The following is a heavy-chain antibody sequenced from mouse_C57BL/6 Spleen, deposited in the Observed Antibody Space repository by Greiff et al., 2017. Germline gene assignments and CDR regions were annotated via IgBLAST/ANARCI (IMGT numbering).Heavy chain of an antibody. V-gene: IGHV1-53*01. D-gene: IGHD2-3*01. CDR2: INPSNGGT. J-gene: IGHJ2*01. CDR1: GYTFTSYW. Sequence: QVQLQQPGTELVKPGASVKLSCKASGYTFTSYWMHWVKQRPGPGLEWIGNINPSNGGTNYNEKFKSKATLTVDKSSSTAYMQLSRLTSEDSAVYYCARWFDGYFPFDYWGQGTTLTVSS. CDR3: ARWFDGYFPFDY.